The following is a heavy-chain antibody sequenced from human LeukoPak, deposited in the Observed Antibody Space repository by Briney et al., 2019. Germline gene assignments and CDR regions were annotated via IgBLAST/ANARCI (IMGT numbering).Heavy chain of an antibody. CDR1: GFTFSSYW. V-gene: IGHV3-74*01. D-gene: IGHD3-10*01. CDR3: ARDLDGSGSYHWFDP. Sequence: PGGSLRLSCAASGFTFSSYWMHWVRQAPGRGLVWVSRINGDGSSTTYADSVKGRFTISRDNAKNTLYLQMNSLGAEDTAVYYCARDLDGSGSYHWFDPWGQGTLVTVSS. CDR2: INGDGSST. J-gene: IGHJ5*02.